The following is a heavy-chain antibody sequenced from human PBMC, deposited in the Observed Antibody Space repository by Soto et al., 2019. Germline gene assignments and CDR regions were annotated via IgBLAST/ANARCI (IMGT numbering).Heavy chain of an antibody. Sequence: PSETLSLTCAVSGYSISSGYYWGWIRQPPGKGLEWIGSIYHSGSTYYNPSLKSRVTISVDTSKNQFSLKLSSVTAADTAVYYCARCPNYIRNFDYWGQGTLVTVSS. CDR1: GYSISSGYY. CDR3: ARCPNYIRNFDY. D-gene: IGHD3-10*01. J-gene: IGHJ4*02. V-gene: IGHV4-38-2*01. CDR2: IYHSGST.